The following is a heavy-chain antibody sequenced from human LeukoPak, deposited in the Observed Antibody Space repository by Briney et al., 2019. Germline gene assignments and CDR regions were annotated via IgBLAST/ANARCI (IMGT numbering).Heavy chain of an antibody. J-gene: IGHJ4*02. CDR1: GGSISSGDYF. Sequence: SQTLSLTCTVSGGSISSGDYFWSWIRQPPGKGLEWIGYIYYSGSTNYNPSLKSRVTMSVDTSKNQFSLKLSSVTAADTAVYYCARIDRAVAGTIDYWGQGTLVTVSS. CDR3: ARIDRAVAGTIDY. V-gene: IGHV4-61*08. D-gene: IGHD6-19*01. CDR2: IYYSGST.